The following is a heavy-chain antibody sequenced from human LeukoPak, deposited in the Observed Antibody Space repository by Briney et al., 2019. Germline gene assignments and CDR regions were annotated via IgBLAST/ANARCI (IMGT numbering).Heavy chain of an antibody. CDR3: ASAYYDFWSGHGNYGMDV. Sequence: ASVKVSFKASGGTLSSYAISWVRQAPGQGLEWMGRIILILGIANYAQKFQGRVTITADKSTSTAYMELSSLRSEDTAVYYCASAYYDFWSGHGNYGMDVWGQGTTVTVSS. D-gene: IGHD3-3*01. CDR2: IILILGIA. V-gene: IGHV1-69*04. J-gene: IGHJ6*02. CDR1: GGTLSSYA.